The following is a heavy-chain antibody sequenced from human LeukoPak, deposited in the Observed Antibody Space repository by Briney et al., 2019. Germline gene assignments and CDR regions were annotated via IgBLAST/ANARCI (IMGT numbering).Heavy chain of an antibody. D-gene: IGHD2-15*01. Sequence: PSETLSLTCTVSGGSISSYYWSWIRQPPGKGLEWIGYIYYSGSTNYNPSLKSRVTISVDTSKNQFSLKLSSVTAADTAVYYCARDSVGAATIPRFDPWGQGTLVTVSS. J-gene: IGHJ5*02. CDR1: GGSISSYY. CDR2: IYYSGST. CDR3: ARDSVGAATIPRFDP. V-gene: IGHV4-59*01.